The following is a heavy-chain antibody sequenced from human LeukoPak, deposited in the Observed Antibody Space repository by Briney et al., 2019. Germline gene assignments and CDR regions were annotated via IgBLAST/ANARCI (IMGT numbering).Heavy chain of an antibody. CDR2: ISAYNGNT. D-gene: IGHD6-6*01. V-gene: IGHV1-18*01. J-gene: IGHJ4*02. CDR3: ARDRRIAARPPAFDY. CDR1: GYTFPSYG. Sequence: ASVKVSCKSSGYTFPSYGIRGVRQAPGQGLEWMGWISAYNGNTNYAQKLQGRDTMTTDTSTSIAYMELRSLRSDDTAVYYCARDRRIAARPPAFDYWGQGTLVTVSS.